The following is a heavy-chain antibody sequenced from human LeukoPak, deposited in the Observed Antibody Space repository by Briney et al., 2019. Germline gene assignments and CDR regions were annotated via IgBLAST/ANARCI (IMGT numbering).Heavy chain of an antibody. CDR1: GFTFSSYG. Sequence: GGSLRLSCAASGFTFSSYGMSWVRQAPGKGLEWVSVISGSGGSTYYADSVKGRFTISRDNSKNTLYLQMNSLRAEDTAVYYCAKVLRLLWFGELGLDAFDIWGQGTMVTVSS. CDR2: ISGSGGST. CDR3: AKVLRLLWFGELGLDAFDI. J-gene: IGHJ3*02. D-gene: IGHD3-10*01. V-gene: IGHV3-23*01.